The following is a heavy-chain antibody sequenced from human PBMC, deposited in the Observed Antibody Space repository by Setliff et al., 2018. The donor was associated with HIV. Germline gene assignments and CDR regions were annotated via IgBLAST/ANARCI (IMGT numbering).Heavy chain of an antibody. D-gene: IGHD2-15*01. V-gene: IGHV4-39*07. J-gene: IGHJ4*02. CDR2: ISNRGTT. CDR1: GASVSSRSFF. Sequence: SETLSLTCSVSGASVSSRSFFWGWVRQSPGKGPEWIGSISNRGTTYDNPSLKSRVIVSIDTSKDQFSLNLFHVTPADTAVYHCARSVVGAPRNPHYFDYWGLGWLVTVSS. CDR3: ARSVVGAPRNPHYFDY.